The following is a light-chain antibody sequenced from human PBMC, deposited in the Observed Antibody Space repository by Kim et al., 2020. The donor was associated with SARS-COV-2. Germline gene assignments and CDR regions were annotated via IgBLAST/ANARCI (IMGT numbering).Light chain of an antibody. Sequence: EIVMTQSPATLSVSPGERVTLSCRASQTVSSYLAWYQQKPGQAPRLLIYDASTRATGIPARFSGSGSGTEFTLTISSLQSDDFATYYCQQYNDWPPGDTFGQGPKLAI. J-gene: IGKJ2*01. CDR1: QTVSSY. CDR3: QQYNDWPPGDT. V-gene: IGKV3-15*01. CDR2: DAS.